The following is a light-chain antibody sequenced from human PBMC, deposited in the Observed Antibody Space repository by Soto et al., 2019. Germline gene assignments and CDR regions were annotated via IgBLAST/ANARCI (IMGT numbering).Light chain of an antibody. J-gene: IGLJ1*01. CDR3: SSYTSRSTFV. CDR2: DVS. V-gene: IGLV2-14*01. Sequence: QSALTQPASVSGSPGQSITISCTGSSSDVGGYNFVSWYQQYPGKAPKLVIYDVSNRPSGVSNRFSGSKSGNTASLTISGPQTEDEADFYCSSYTSRSTFVLGTGTKVTVL. CDR1: SSDVGGYNF.